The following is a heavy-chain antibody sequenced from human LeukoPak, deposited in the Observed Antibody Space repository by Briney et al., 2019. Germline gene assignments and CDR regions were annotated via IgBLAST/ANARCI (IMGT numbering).Heavy chain of an antibody. V-gene: IGHV4-59*01. CDR3: VRAPREGIHLRSFDY. J-gene: IGHJ4*02. CDR1: GGSLSSYY. D-gene: IGHD5-18*01. CDR2: IYYSGST. Sequence: SETLSLTCTVSGGSLSSYYWSWIRPPPGKGLEWIGYIYYSGSTNYNPSLKSRVTISVDTSKNQFFLKLSSVTGAGTAVYYSVRAPREGIHLRSFDYWGQGTLVTVSS.